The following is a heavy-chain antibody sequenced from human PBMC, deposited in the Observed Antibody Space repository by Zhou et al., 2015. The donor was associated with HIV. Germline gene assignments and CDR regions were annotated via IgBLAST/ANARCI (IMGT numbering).Heavy chain of an antibody. Sequence: QVQLVESGGGLVKPGGSLRLSCAASEFNFGDYYMSWIRQAPGKGLEWVSYISSSGRTMYYADSVKGRFTVSRDNARSSLYLQINTLRVEDTGLYYCARIRRRSSREAFDIWGLGTLVTVSS. CDR2: ISSSGRTM. D-gene: IGHD1-26*01. J-gene: IGHJ3*02. CDR3: ARIRRRSSREAFDI. CDR1: EFNFGDYY. V-gene: IGHV3-11*04.